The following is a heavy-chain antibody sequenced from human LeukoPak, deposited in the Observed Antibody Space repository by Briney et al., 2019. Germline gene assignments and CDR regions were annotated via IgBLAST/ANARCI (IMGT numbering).Heavy chain of an antibody. CDR1: GGSISSYY. CDR3: ARGPGIAVATKNYYYYGVDV. V-gene: IGHV4-4*07. CDR2: IYTSGST. D-gene: IGHD6-19*01. J-gene: IGHJ6*02. Sequence: PSETLSLTCTVSGGSISSYYWSWIRQPAGKGLEWIGRIYTSGSTNYNPSLKSRVTMSVDTSKNQFSLKLSSVTAADTAVYYCARGPGIAVATKNYYYYGVDVWGQGTTVTVSS.